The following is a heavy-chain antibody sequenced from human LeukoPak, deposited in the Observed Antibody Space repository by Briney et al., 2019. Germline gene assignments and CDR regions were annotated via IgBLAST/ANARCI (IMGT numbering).Heavy chain of an antibody. CDR3: AKVRIVEYYFDY. V-gene: IGHV3-23*01. CDR2: ISGSGGST. Sequence: GGSLRLSCAASGLTFSSYAMSWVRQAPGKGLEWVSAISGSGGSTYYADSVKGRFTISRDNSKNTLYLQMNSLRAEDTAVYYCAKVRIVEYYFDYWGQGTLVTVSS. J-gene: IGHJ4*02. D-gene: IGHD2-15*01. CDR1: GLTFSSYA.